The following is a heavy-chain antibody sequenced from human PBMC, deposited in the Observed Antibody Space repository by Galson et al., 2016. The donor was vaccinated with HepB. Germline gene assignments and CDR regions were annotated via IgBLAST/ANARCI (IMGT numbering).Heavy chain of an antibody. J-gene: IGHJ4*02. CDR3: SRGRLVEAVFGPIQGPGY. D-gene: IGHD2-2*01. CDR1: GFTFGDYG. V-gene: IGHV3-49*03. Sequence: SLRLSCAASGFTFGDYGMSWFRQAPGKGLEWVGFIRSKTYGGATQYAASAKGRFTISRDDSESNAYRQMTSLKTEDIGVYYCSRGRLVEAVFGPIQGPGYWGQGTLVTVSS. CDR2: IRSKTYGGAT.